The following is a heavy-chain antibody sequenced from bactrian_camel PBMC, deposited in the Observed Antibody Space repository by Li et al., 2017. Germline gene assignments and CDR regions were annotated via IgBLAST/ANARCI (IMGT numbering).Heavy chain of an antibody. Sequence: QVQLVESGGGLVQPGGSLKLSCAASGFTFSNFAMSWVRQAPGKGLEWVSAILNDVSTTYYADSVKGRFTISRDNAKNTLYLQMNSLKPEDTATYYCRVGFSSTSDISPKSQGTQVTVS. V-gene: IGHV3S7*01. CDR1: GFTFSNFA. D-gene: IGHD1*01. CDR2: ILNDVSTT. J-gene: IGHJ4*01.